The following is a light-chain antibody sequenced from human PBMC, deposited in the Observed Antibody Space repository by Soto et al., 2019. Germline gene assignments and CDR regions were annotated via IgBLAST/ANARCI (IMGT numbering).Light chain of an antibody. CDR2: DST. Sequence: VLTQSPATLSLSPGERATLSCRASQSIHTSLAWYQQKPGQPPRLVVYDSTLRANGVPDRFGGSRSGTEFTLTISSLQPEDVATYYCQKYNSAPLTFGGGTKV. CDR3: QKYNSAPLT. V-gene: IGKV3-11*01. CDR1: QSIHTS. J-gene: IGKJ4*01.